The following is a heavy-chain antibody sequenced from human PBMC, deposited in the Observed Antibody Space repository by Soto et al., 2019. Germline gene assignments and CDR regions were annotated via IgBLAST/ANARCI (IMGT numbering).Heavy chain of an antibody. CDR1: GFTFSSYG. CDR3: AKTMIVVVSYWAFDY. Sequence: GGSLRPSCAASGFTFSSYGMHWVRQAPGKGLEWVAVISYDGSNKYYADSVKGRFTISRDNSKNTLYLQMNSLRAEDTAVYYCAKTMIVVVSYWAFDYWGQGTLVTVSS. CDR2: ISYDGSNK. D-gene: IGHD3-22*01. V-gene: IGHV3-30*18. J-gene: IGHJ4*02.